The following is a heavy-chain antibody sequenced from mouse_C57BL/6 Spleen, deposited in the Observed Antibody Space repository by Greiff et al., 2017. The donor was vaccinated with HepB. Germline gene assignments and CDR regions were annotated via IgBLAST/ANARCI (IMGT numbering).Heavy chain of an antibody. J-gene: IGHJ3*01. CDR2: IDPSDSYT. V-gene: IGHV1-69*01. D-gene: IGHD1-1*01. CDR1: GYTFTSYW. CDR3: AMGRYCGSSSSWFAY. Sequence: QVQLKQPGAELVMPGASVKLSCKASGYTFTSYWMHWVKQRPGQGLEWIGEIDPSDSYTNYNQKFKGKSTLTVDKSTSTAYMQHSSLTSEDSAVYYCAMGRYCGSSSSWFAYWGQGTLVTVSA.